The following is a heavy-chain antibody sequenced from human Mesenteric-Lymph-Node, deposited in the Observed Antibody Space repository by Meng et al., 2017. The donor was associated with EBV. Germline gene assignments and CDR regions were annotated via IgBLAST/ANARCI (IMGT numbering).Heavy chain of an antibody. CDR3: ARASVYGDYDNWFDP. CDR2: IYHSGST. CDR1: GGSISNDGYS. J-gene: IGHJ5*02. V-gene: IGHV4-30-2*01. Sequence: LQESGSGLVKPSQTPSLTCAVSGGSISNDGYSWSWIRQPPGKGLEWIGYIYHSGSTYSNPSLKSRVTISVDRSKNQFSLKLNSVTAADTAVYYCARASVYGDYDNWFDPWGQGTLVTVSS. D-gene: IGHD4-17*01.